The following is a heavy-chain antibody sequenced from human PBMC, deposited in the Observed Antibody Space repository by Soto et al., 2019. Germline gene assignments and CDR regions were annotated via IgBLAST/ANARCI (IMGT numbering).Heavy chain of an antibody. CDR2: ISTDRGDT. CDR3: ARDYSKGFDY. Sequence: SVKVSCKASGYSFTTHDITWLRQAPGKGLEWVGGISTDRGDTIYPQNLQGRVTMTTDSSTSTVYMELKSLRSDDTAVYYCARDYSKGFDYWGQGTLVTVSS. D-gene: IGHD4-4*01. V-gene: IGHV1-18*01. CDR1: GYSFTTHD. J-gene: IGHJ4*02.